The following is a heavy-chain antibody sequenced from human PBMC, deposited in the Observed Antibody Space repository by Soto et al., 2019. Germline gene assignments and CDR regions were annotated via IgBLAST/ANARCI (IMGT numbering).Heavy chain of an antibody. CDR3: AREKYDSSFDY. CDR1: GGSISSYY. CDR2: ISYSGST. J-gene: IGHJ4*02. Sequence: SETLSLTCTVSGGSISSYYWSWIRQPPGKGLEWIGYISYSGSTNYKHSLKSRVTISVDTSRNQFSLRLSSVTAAYTAIYYCAREKYDSSFDYLGQGTLVTVSS. D-gene: IGHD3-22*01. V-gene: IGHV4-59*01.